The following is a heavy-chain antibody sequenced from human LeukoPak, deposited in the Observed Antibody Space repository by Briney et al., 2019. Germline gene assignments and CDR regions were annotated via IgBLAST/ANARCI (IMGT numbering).Heavy chain of an antibody. CDR3: VRESDVWSGPGIGRPLDV. D-gene: IGHD3-3*01. CDR1: RFTFSNSW. CDR2: IKEDGTDK. Sequence: PGGSLRLSCTASRFTFSNSWMTWVRRVPGRGLEWVANIKEDGTDKQYVDSVRGRFTISRDNGKNLVFLQMDGLRAEDTGVYHCVRESDVWSGPGIGRPLDVWGKGTTVTVSS. V-gene: IGHV3-7*01. J-gene: IGHJ6*04.